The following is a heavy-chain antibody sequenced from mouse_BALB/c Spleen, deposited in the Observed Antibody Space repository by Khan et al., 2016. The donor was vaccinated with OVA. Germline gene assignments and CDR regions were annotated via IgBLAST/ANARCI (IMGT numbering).Heavy chain of an antibody. CDR1: GFTFSTYG. Sequence: EVQLVESGGDLVKPGGSLKLSCAASGFTFSTYGMSWVRQTPDKRLEWVATVSIGGSYTYYPDSVKGRFTISRDNAKNTLYLQMSGLKSEDTAMFSCTRLAYYYDSEGFAYWGQGTLVTVSA. D-gene: IGHD1-1*01. CDR2: VSIGGSYT. CDR3: TRLAYYYDSEGFAY. V-gene: IGHV5-6*01. J-gene: IGHJ3*01.